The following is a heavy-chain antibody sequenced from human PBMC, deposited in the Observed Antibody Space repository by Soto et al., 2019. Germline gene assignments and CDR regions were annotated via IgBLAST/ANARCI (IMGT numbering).Heavy chain of an antibody. D-gene: IGHD2-21*01. V-gene: IGHV2-5*02. CDR3: VQSRCGGDCLQSYSSHSYYGLDV. CDR2: IYWDDDK. J-gene: IGHJ6*02. Sequence: QITLKESGPTLVKPTQTLTLTCTFSGFSLSTTGVGVGWIRQPPGKALEWLALIYWDDDKRYNPSLKSRLTITTDTSKNQVVLPLTNMDPVDTATYYCVQSRCGGDCLQSYSSHSYYGLDVWGQGTTVTVSS. CDR1: GFSLSTTGVG.